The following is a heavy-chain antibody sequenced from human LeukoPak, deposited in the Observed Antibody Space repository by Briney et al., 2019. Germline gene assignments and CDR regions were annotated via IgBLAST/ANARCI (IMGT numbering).Heavy chain of an antibody. CDR2: ISGSGGST. V-gene: IGHV3-23*01. D-gene: IGHD3-10*01. CDR3: AKGGRGPLRGVDY. J-gene: IGHJ4*02. Sequence: PGGSLRLSCAASGFTFSSYAMSWVRQAPGKGLEWVSAISGSGGSTYYADAVKGRFTISRDNSKNTLYLKMNSLRAEDTAVYYCAKGGRGPLRGVDYWGQGTLVTVSS. CDR1: GFTFSSYA.